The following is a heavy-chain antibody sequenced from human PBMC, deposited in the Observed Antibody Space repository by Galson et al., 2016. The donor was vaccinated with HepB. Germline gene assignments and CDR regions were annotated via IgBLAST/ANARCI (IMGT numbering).Heavy chain of an antibody. CDR2: IYYSGST. Sequence: SETLSLTCTVSGGSLSSSSFYWGWIRQPPGKGLEWIGSIYYSGSTYYNPSLKSRVTISVDTSKKQFSLKLISVTAADTAVYYCEREERPGESYYDRSGPYSFDYWGQGTLVTVSS. V-gene: IGHV4-39*07. D-gene: IGHD3-22*01. CDR1: GGSLSSSSFY. J-gene: IGHJ4*02. CDR3: EREERPGESYYDRSGPYSFDY.